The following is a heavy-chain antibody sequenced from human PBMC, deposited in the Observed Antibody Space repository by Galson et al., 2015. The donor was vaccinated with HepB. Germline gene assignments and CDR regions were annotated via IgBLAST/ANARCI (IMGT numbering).Heavy chain of an antibody. V-gene: IGHV3-11*05. D-gene: IGHD2/OR15-2a*01. J-gene: IGHJ4*02. CDR2: ISSRTGET. CDR3: ARVLGGFYQYYFDF. CDR1: GFTFSNYY. Sequence: SLRLSCATSGFTFSNYYMGWLRQAPGKGLEWVSYISSRTGETEYAEPVNGRFTVSRDDGRSSLFLQMNSLRADDTAVYYCARVLGGFYQYYFDFWGQGVLVTVGS.